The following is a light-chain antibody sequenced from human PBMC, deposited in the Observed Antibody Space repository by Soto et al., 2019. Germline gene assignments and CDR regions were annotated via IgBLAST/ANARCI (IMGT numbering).Light chain of an antibody. V-gene: IGKV3-20*01. CDR2: RAS. CDR1: QSVSSSY. CDR3: QQSNSYSRT. Sequence: ELVLTQSPGTLSFSTGERATLSCRASQSVSSSYLAWYQQKPGQAPRLLIYRASTRATGIPARFSGSVSGTEGTITISSLKTDDGATYYCQQSNSYSRTFGQGTKVDIK. J-gene: IGKJ1*01.